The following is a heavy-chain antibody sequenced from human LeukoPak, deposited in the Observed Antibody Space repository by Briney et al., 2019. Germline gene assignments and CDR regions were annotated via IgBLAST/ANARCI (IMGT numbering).Heavy chain of an antibody. CDR1: GGSISSGGYS. D-gene: IGHD3-10*01. Sequence: SETLSLTCAVSGGSISSGGYSWSWIRQPPGKGLEWIGYIYHSGSTYYNPSLKSRVTISVDTSKNQFSLKLSSVTAADTAVYYCARRNLYYYGSGSYYNGGGFDPWGQGTLVTVSS. J-gene: IGHJ5*02. CDR2: IYHSGST. V-gene: IGHV4-30-2*01. CDR3: ARRNLYYYGSGSYYNGGGFDP.